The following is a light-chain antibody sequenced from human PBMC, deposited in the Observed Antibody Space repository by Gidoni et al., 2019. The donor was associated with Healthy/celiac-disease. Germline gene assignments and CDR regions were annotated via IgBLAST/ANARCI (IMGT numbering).Light chain of an antibody. CDR1: QSVSSY. V-gene: IGKV3-11*01. CDR2: DAP. CDR3: QQRSNWIT. J-gene: IGKJ4*01. Sequence: EIVLTQSPATLSLSPGERATLSCRASQSVSSYLAWYQQKPGQAPRLLIYDAPNRATGIPARFSGCGSGIDFTLTISSLEPEDFAVYYCQQRSNWITFGGGTKVEIK.